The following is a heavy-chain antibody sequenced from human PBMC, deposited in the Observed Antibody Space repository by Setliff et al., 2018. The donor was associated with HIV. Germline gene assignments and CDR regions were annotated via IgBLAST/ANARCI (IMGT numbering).Heavy chain of an antibody. J-gene: IGHJ4*02. CDR3: ARGPVIDRNPAGTLTAHYRARFDY. V-gene: IGHV4-34*01. D-gene: IGHD3-9*01. CDR1: GGSFSGYF. CDR2: INQSGST. Sequence: SETLSLTCGVSGGSFSGYFWTWIRQSPGKGLEWIGDINQSGSTNYNPSFKSRVIISGDTSKSQFSMNLTSVTDADTAIYYCARGPVIDRNPAGTLTAHYRARFDYWGQEALVTVSS.